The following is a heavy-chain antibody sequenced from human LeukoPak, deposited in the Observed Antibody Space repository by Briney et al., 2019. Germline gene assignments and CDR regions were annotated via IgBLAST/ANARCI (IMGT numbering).Heavy chain of an antibody. CDR1: GFTFSSYV. D-gene: IGHD5-24*01. V-gene: IGHV3-30-3*01. Sequence: GGSLRLSCAASGFTFSSYVMHWVRQAPGKGLEWVAVISYDGSNEYYADSVKGRFTISRDNSKNTLYLQMNSLRAEDTAGYYCATLVEMATIVFDYWGQGTLVTVSS. CDR3: ATLVEMATIVFDY. CDR2: ISYDGSNE. J-gene: IGHJ4*02.